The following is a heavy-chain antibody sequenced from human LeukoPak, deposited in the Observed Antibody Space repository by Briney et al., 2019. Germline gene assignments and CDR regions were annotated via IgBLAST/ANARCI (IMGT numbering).Heavy chain of an antibody. CDR2: IIGTGGRT. CDR3: AKDVVVVPAAKGVSNWFDP. D-gene: IGHD2-2*01. V-gene: IGHV3-23*01. J-gene: IGHJ5*02. CDR1: GFTFNSYA. Sequence: PRGSLRLSCTASGFTFNSYAMSWVRQAPGKGLEWVSAIIGTGGRTYYADSVKGRFTISRDNSKNTLYLQMHSLRTEDTAVYYCAKDVVVVPAAKGVSNWFDPWGQGTLVTVSS.